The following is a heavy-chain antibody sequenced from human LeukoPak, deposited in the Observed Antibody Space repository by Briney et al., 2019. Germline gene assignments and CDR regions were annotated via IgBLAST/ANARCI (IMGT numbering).Heavy chain of an antibody. D-gene: IGHD5-12*01. J-gene: IGHJ4*02. CDR1: GGTFSSYA. CDR3: ARRLYSGYDYYFDY. Sequence: SVKVSCKASGGTFSSYAISWVRQAPGQGLEWMGGIIPIFGTANYAQKFQGRVTITADKSTSTAYMKLSSLRSEDTAVYYCARRLYSGYDYYFDYWGQGTLVTVSS. V-gene: IGHV1-69*06. CDR2: IIPIFGTA.